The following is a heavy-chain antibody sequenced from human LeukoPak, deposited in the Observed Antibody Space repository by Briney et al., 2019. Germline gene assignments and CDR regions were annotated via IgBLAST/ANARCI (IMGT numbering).Heavy chain of an antibody. Sequence: GGSLRLSCAASGFTFSSYLMHWVRQAPGKGLVWVSRINSDGSSTSHADSVKGRYTISRDNAKNTVYLQMNSLRAEDTAVYYCARGDSGSYRFDYWGQGTLVTVSS. V-gene: IGHV3-74*01. J-gene: IGHJ4*02. CDR3: ARGDSGSYRFDY. D-gene: IGHD1-26*01. CDR1: GFTFSSYL. CDR2: INSDGSST.